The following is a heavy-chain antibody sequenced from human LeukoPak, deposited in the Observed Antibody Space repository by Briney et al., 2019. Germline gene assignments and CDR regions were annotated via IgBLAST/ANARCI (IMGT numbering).Heavy chain of an antibody. CDR1: GGSFSGYY. CDR2: INRSGST. D-gene: IGHD3-22*01. Sequence: SETLSLTCAVYGGSFSGYYWSWIRQPPGKGLEWIGEINRSGSTNYNPSLKSRVTISVDTSKNQFSLKLSSVTAADTAVYYCARTDSSGYLNYWGQGTLVTVSS. CDR3: ARTDSSGYLNY. J-gene: IGHJ4*02. V-gene: IGHV4-34*01.